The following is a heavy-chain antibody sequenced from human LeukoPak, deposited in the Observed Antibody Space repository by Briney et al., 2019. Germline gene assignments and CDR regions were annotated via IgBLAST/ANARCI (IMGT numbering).Heavy chain of an antibody. Sequence: PGRSLRLSCAASGFTFDDYAMHWVRQAPGKGLEWVSGISWNSGSIGYADSVKGRFTISRDNAKNSLYLQMNSLRAEDTALYYCAKDIGSSGWYWVGAFDIWGQGTMVTVSS. CDR2: ISWNSGSI. D-gene: IGHD6-19*01. CDR1: GFTFDDYA. J-gene: IGHJ3*02. CDR3: AKDIGSSGWYWVGAFDI. V-gene: IGHV3-9*01.